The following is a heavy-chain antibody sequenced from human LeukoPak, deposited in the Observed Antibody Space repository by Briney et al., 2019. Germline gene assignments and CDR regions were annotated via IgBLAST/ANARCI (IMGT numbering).Heavy chain of an antibody. CDR1: GYTFTSHY. D-gene: IGHD2-2*01. Sequence: ASVKVSCKASGYTFTSHYVHWVRQAPGQGLEWMGIIHPSGGTSRNTQNFQGRVTMTRDTSTSTVYLELSSLRSEDTAVYYCARDCSSNTCQGPVLDFWGQGTLVTVSS. CDR3: ARDCSSNTCQGPVLDF. J-gene: IGHJ4*02. CDR2: IHPSGGTS. V-gene: IGHV1-46*01.